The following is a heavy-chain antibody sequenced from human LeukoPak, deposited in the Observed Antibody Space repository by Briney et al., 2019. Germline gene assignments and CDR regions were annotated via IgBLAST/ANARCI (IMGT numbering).Heavy chain of an antibody. CDR1: GFTFSSYA. J-gene: IGHJ4*02. Sequence: GRSLRLSCAASGFTFSSYAMHWVHQAPGKGLEWVAVISYDGSNKYYADSVKGRFTISRDNSKNTLYLQMNSLRAEDTAVYYCARDGTDYGGDYWGQGTLVTVSS. CDR3: ARDGTDYGGDY. V-gene: IGHV3-30*04. D-gene: IGHD4-17*01. CDR2: ISYDGSNK.